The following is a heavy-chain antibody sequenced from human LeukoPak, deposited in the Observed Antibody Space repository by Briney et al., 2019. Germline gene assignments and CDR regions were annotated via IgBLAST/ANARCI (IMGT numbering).Heavy chain of an antibody. CDR3: ARVRATGAHDC. Sequence: PSETLSLTCAVYGGSFSGYYWIWIPQPPGKGREWIGEINHSGSTNYNASLKSRVTISVDTSKNQFSLKLSSVTAADTAVYYCARVRATGAHDCWGQGTLVTVSS. CDR1: GGSFSGYY. CDR2: INHSGST. V-gene: IGHV4-34*01. J-gene: IGHJ4*02. D-gene: IGHD7-27*01.